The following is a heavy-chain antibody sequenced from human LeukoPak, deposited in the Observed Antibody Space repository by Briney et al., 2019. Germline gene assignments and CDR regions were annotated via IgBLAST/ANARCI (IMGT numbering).Heavy chain of an antibody. J-gene: IGHJ3*02. CDR2: ISSRSSTI. D-gene: IGHD6-6*01. CDR1: EFTLNSYT. CDR3: TREYSSSSGRAFDI. V-gene: IGHV3-48*01. Sequence: GGSLRLSCAASEFTLNSYTMNWVRQAPGKGLEWVSYISSRSSTIHYADSVKGRFTISRDNAKNSLYLQTNSLRAEDTAFYYCTREYSSSSGRAFDIWGQGTMVTVSS.